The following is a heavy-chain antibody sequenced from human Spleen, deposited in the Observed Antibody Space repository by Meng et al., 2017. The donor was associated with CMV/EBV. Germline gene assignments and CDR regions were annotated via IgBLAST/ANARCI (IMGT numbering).Heavy chain of an antibody. Sequence: GESLKISCAASGITFSSYGMHWVRQAPDKGLECVAFIHYDGSSASYADFVKGRFTISRVNSKQMLYLQMNNLRTEDTAVYYCARDRGSYSSGWAYYFDFWGQGTLVTVSS. J-gene: IGHJ4*02. CDR1: GITFSSYG. CDR3: ARDRGSYSSGWAYYFDF. V-gene: IGHV3-30*02. CDR2: IHYDGSSA. D-gene: IGHD6-19*01.